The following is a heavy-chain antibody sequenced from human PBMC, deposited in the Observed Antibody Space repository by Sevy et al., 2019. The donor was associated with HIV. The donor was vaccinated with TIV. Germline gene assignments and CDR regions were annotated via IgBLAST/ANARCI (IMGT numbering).Heavy chain of an antibody. D-gene: IGHD3-22*01. CDR3: ARDLIRLDYYDSSGHLDRGVDY. J-gene: IGHJ4*02. V-gene: IGHV3-30*03. CDR2: ISYYGNNK. Sequence: GGSLRLSCAASGFTFSDYGLHWLRQAPGKGLEWVAVISYYGNNKYYSASVKGRFTISRDNSKKTVSLQMSGLTAEDTAVYYCARDLIRLDYYDSSGHLDRGVDYWGQGTLVTVSS. CDR1: GFTFSDYG.